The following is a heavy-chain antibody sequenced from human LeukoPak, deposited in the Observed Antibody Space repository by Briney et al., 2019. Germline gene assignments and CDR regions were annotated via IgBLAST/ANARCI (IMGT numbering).Heavy chain of an antibody. CDR2: IYYSGSS. Sequence: SETLSLTCSVSGGSIRSSSYYWGWIRQPPVTGLEWIGTIYYSGSSYYNPSLESRVTISVDTSKNQFSLKLISVTAADTAVYYCATLSSGYPSWFDPWGQGTLVTVSS. CDR3: ATLSSGYPSWFDP. D-gene: IGHD3-22*01. V-gene: IGHV4-39*01. J-gene: IGHJ5*02. CDR1: GGSIRSSSYY.